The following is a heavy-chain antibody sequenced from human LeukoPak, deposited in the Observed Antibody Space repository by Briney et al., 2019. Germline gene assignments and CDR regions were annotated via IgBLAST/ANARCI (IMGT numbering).Heavy chain of an antibody. V-gene: IGHV1-18*01. CDR3: ARGGGAAADYSYYYMDV. CDR1: GYTFTSYG. Sequence: GASVKVSCKASGYTFTSYGITWVRQAPGQGLEWMGWISAYNGNTNYAQELQGRVTMTTDTSTSTAYMELRSLRSDDTAVYYCARGGGAAADYSYYYMDVWGKGTTVTVSS. CDR2: ISAYNGNT. D-gene: IGHD6-13*01. J-gene: IGHJ6*03.